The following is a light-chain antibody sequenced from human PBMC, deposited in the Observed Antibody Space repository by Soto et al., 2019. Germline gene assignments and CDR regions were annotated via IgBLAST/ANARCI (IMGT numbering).Light chain of an antibody. V-gene: IGKV3-11*01. J-gene: IGKJ5*01. CDR2: GAS. CDR1: QSINSD. Sequence: EIVLTQSPATLSVSPGETTRLSCRASQSINSDVAWYQQKVGQTPRLLIHGASTRATGIAARFSGSGSGTDFTLTISRLDPEDFAVYYCQHYDRAPMWTFGQGTRLEI. CDR3: QHYDRAPMWT.